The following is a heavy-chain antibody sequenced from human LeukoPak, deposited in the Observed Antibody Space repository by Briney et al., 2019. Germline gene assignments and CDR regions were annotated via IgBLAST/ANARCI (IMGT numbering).Heavy chain of an antibody. Sequence: GGSLRLSCAASGFNFNSYSMHWVRQAPGKGLEWVTLILYDGSHAYYADSVKGRFTISRNNFKNTLYLQMNSLRVEDTAVYYCAKDDRIGGSYYGYYFDYWGQGTLVTVSS. V-gene: IGHV3-30*18. D-gene: IGHD1-26*01. J-gene: IGHJ4*02. CDR1: GFNFNSYS. CDR2: ILYDGSHA. CDR3: AKDDRIGGSYYGYYFDY.